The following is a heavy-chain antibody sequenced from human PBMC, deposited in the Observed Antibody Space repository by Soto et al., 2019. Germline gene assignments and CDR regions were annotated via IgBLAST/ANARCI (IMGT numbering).Heavy chain of an antibody. V-gene: IGHV1-2*04. CDR2: INPNSGGT. CDR1: GYTFTGYY. D-gene: IGHD6-13*01. Sequence: GASVKVSCKASGYTFTGYYMHWVRQAPGQGLEWMGWINPNSGGTNYAQKFQGWVTMTRDTSISTAYMELSSLRSDDTAVYYCARGLEAQNHRGIAAAGRFDYWGQGTLVTVSS. CDR3: ARGLEAQNHRGIAAAGRFDY. J-gene: IGHJ4*02.